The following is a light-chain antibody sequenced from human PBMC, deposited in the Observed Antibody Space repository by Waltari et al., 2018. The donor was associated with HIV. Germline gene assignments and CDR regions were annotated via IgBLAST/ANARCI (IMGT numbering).Light chain of an antibody. CDR2: DVT. CDR1: SSDVGLSNY. CDR3: CSYAGSDTVI. Sequence: QSALTQPASVSGSLGPSITIPCTGTSSDVGLSNYVSWYQPYPCTAPKLIIYDVTKRPSVIASRSAGSKSGNTASLTVSGRQADDEANYYCCSYAGSDTVIFGGGTKVAV. J-gene: IGLJ2*01. V-gene: IGLV2-23*02.